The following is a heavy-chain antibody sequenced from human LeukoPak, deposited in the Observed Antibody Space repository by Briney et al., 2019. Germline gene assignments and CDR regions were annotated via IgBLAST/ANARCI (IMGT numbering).Heavy chain of an antibody. Sequence: SETLSLTCTVAGGSISSYYWSWIRQPPGKGLEWIGYIYYSGSTNYNPSLKSRVTISVDTSKNQFSLKLSSVTAADTAVYYCAGNKPLWFGDQPYDYWGQGTLVTVSS. CDR1: GGSISSYY. V-gene: IGHV4-59*01. J-gene: IGHJ4*02. D-gene: IGHD3-10*01. CDR2: IYYSGST. CDR3: AGNKPLWFGDQPYDY.